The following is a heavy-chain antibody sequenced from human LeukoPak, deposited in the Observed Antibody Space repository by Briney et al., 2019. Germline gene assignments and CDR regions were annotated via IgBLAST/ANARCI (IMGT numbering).Heavy chain of an antibody. D-gene: IGHD5-18*01. CDR2: DYHSGST. CDR3: ARVDSYGYYYIES. V-gene: IGHV4-38-2*02. Sequence: SEALSLTCTVSGYSISSGFYWGWIRQPPGKGLEWIGSDYHSGSTSYNPSLKSRVTISGDTSKNQFSLKLSSVTAADTAVYYCARVDSYGYYYIESWGQGTLVTVSS. J-gene: IGHJ4*02. CDR1: GYSISSGFY.